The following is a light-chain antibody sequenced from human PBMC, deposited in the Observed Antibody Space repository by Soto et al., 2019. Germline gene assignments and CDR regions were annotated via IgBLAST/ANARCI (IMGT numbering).Light chain of an antibody. V-gene: IGKV1-16*02. CDR2: SAS. CDR1: QGISNH. J-gene: IGKJ1*01. CDR3: QQYRTYPPT. Sequence: DIQMTQSPSSLSASVGDRVTITCRASQGISNHLAWFQQKPGKAPMSLISSASSLQSGVPSKFSGSGSWTDFSLTISNMQPEDFATYYCQQYRTYPPTFGQGTKVELK.